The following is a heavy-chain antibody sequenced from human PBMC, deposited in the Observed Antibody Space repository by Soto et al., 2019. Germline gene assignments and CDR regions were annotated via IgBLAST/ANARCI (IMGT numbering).Heavy chain of an antibody. CDR1: GYRFTSYW. CDR3: ARHLQGGSSYYYGMDV. V-gene: IGHV5-51*01. D-gene: IGHD6-6*01. J-gene: IGHJ6*02. CDR2: IYPGDSDT. Sequence: GESLKISCEDSGYRFTSYWIAWVRRMPGKGLEWMGIIYPGDSDTRYSPSFQGQVTISADKSISTAYLQWSSLKASDTAMYYCARHLQGGSSYYYGMDVWGQGTTVTVSS.